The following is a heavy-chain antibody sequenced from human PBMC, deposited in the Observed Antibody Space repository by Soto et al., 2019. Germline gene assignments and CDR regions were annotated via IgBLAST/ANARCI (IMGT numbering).Heavy chain of an antibody. CDR1: GFTFSSYG. CDR3: AKDRRAGGNYGFYSDF. J-gene: IGHJ4*02. V-gene: IGHV3-23*01. CDR2: SSATGSGR. D-gene: IGHD1-7*01. Sequence: GGSLRLSCAASGFTFSSYGMTWVRQAPGKGLEWVSFSSATGSGRYYADSMKGRFTISRDNSKNTLYLQMSSLRADDTAVYYCAKDRRAGGNYGFYSDFWGQGALVTVSS.